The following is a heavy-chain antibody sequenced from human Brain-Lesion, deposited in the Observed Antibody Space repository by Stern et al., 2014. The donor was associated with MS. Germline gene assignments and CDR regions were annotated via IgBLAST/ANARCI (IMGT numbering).Heavy chain of an antibody. Sequence: VQLVESGAEVKKPVASVKVSCKASGYTFIRYAMQWVRQAPGQRLEWMGRINGVDDKTKYSHKFQGRVTITRDTSANTVYMELSSLRSEDTAVYYCARDDHRDSSGHYAPFDYWGQGTRVTVSS. D-gene: IGHD3-22*01. CDR2: INGVDDKT. V-gene: IGHV1-3*01. J-gene: IGHJ4*02. CDR1: GYTFIRYA. CDR3: ARDDHRDSSGHYAPFDY.